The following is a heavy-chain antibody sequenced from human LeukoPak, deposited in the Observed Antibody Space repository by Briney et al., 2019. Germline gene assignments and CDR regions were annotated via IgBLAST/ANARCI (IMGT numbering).Heavy chain of an antibody. Sequence: GGSLRLSCAASGFTFRSYGMSWVRQAPGKGLEWVSAISGSGGSTYYADSVKGRFTISRDSSKNTLYLQMNSLRAEDTAVYYCAKGGSSSWDYFDYWGQGTLVTLSS. J-gene: IGHJ4*02. V-gene: IGHV3-23*01. CDR3: AKGGSSSWDYFDY. CDR1: GFTFRSYG. D-gene: IGHD6-13*01. CDR2: ISGSGGST.